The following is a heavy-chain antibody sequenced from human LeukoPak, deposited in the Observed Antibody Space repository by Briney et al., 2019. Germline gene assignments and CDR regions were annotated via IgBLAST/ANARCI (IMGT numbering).Heavy chain of an antibody. V-gene: IGHV3-53*01. D-gene: IGHD5-12*01. J-gene: IGHJ6*02. Sequence: PGGSLRLSCAASGFTVSSNHMSWVRQPPGKGLEWVSVIYSGGSTYYLDSVKGRFTISRDNSKNTLYLQMNSLRAEDTAVYYCARSGSDYYGMDVWGQGTTVTASS. CDR1: GFTVSSNH. CDR2: IYSGGST. CDR3: ARSGSDYYGMDV.